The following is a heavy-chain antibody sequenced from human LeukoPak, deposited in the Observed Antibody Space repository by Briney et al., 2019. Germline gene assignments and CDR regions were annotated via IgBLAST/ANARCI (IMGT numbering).Heavy chain of an antibody. V-gene: IGHV1-2*02. J-gene: IGHJ4*02. Sequence: ASVKVSCKAPGFTFTDYYMHWVRQAPGQGPEWMGWINPNSGGTTYEQKFQGRVTMTSDTSTSTAYMELYSLRSDDTAGYYCARPPGRDGYNRYDYWGQGTLVTVSS. CDR3: ARPPGRDGYNRYDY. D-gene: IGHD5-24*01. CDR1: GFTFTDYY. CDR2: INPNSGGT.